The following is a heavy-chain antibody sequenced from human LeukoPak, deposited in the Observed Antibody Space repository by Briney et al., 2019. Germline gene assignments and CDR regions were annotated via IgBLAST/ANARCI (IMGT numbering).Heavy chain of an antibody. D-gene: IGHD3-22*01. CDR3: ARTFDTSGYYYNFDY. CDR1: GGSIGRYY. J-gene: IGHJ4*02. CDR2: IHYTGST. Sequence: SETLSLTCTVSGGSIGRYYWSWIRQPPGKGLEWIGYIHYTGSTNYNPSLKSRVTISVDTSKNQFSLDLSSVTAADTAVYYCARTFDTSGYYYNFDYWGQGTLVTVSS. V-gene: IGHV4-59*08.